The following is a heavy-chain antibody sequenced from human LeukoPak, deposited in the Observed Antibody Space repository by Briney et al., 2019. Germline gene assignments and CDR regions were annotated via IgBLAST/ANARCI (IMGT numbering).Heavy chain of an antibody. CDR2: ISGGGDST. CDR3: AKSFGGGYCSSTSCYPYYFDY. Sequence: GGSLRLSCVASGFTFSSYAMSWVRQAPGKGLEWVSGISGGGDSTFYADSVKGRFTISRDNSKNTLYLQMNSLRAEDTALYYCAKSFGGGYCSSTSCYPYYFDYWGQGTLVTVSS. J-gene: IGHJ4*02. V-gene: IGHV3-23*01. CDR1: GFTFSSYA. D-gene: IGHD2-2*01.